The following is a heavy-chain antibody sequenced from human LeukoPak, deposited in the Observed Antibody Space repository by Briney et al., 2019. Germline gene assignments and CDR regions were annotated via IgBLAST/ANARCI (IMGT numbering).Heavy chain of an antibody. J-gene: IGHJ4*02. CDR1: GFTFSDYY. CDR3: ARGSRVWFGELLFDY. Sequence: GGSLRLSCAASGFTFSDYYMSWIRQAPGKGLEWVSYISSSSSYTNYADSVKGRFTISRDNAKNSLYLQTNSLRAEDTAVYYCARGSRVWFGELLFDYWGQGTLVTVSS. V-gene: IGHV3-11*06. CDR2: ISSSSSYT. D-gene: IGHD3-10*01.